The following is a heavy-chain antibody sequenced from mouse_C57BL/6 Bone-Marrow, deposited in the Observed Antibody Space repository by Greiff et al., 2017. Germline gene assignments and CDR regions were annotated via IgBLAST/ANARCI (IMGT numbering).Heavy chain of an antibody. V-gene: IGHV14-2*01. J-gene: IGHJ1*03. D-gene: IGHD1-1*01. Sequence: EVQRVESGAELVKPGASVKLSCTASGFNIKDYYMHWVKQRTEQGLEWIGRIDPEDGETKYAPKFQGKATITADTSSNTAYLQLSSLTSEDTAVYYCARRILGHYYGSSYDFDVWGTGTTVTVSS. CDR1: GFNIKDYY. CDR3: ARRILGHYYGSSYDFDV. CDR2: IDPEDGET.